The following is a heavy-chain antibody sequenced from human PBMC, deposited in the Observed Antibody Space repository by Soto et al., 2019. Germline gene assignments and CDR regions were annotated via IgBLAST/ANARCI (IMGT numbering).Heavy chain of an antibody. V-gene: IGHV1-69*01. CDR3: ARGWGYDSTDYYYAY. Sequence: QVQLVQSGAEVRKPGSSVRVSCKASGGSINRHTISWVRQAPGQGLEWMGGIIPIFGTANHAQKFQGRVTIIADESTSTVYMEWSSLRSDDTAIYYCARGWGYDSTDYYYAYWGQGTLVIVSS. CDR2: IIPIFGTA. D-gene: IGHD3-22*01. J-gene: IGHJ4*02. CDR1: GGSINRHT.